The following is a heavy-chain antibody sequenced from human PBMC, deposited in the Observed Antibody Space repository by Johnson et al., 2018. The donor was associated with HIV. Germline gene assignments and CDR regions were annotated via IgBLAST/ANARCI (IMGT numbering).Heavy chain of an antibody. CDR2: ISHDGSNK. Sequence: QVQLVESGGGVVQPGRSLRLSCAASGFTFSSYAMHWVRQAPGKGLEWVAVISHDGSNKYYADSVKGRFTISRDNSKKTLYLQMNSLRAEDTAVYYCAKETRDSRSAFDIWGQGTMVTVSS. CDR1: GFTFSSYA. J-gene: IGHJ3*02. D-gene: IGHD3-22*01. V-gene: IGHV3-30*04. CDR3: AKETRDSRSAFDI.